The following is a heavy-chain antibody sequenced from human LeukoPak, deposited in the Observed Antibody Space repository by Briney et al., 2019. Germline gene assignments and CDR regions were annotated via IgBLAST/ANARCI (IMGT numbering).Heavy chain of an antibody. CDR2: ISGRDSNT. Sequence: GGSLRLSCAASGFTFSIYGMSWVRQAPGKGLEWVSTISGRDSNTYYADSVKGRFTISRDNTKDSLYLQMNSLRAEDTAVYYCARERGSGWGGGIQHWGQGTLVTVSS. CDR3: ARERGSGWGGGIQH. J-gene: IGHJ1*01. CDR1: GFTFSIYG. V-gene: IGHV3-21*01. D-gene: IGHD6-19*01.